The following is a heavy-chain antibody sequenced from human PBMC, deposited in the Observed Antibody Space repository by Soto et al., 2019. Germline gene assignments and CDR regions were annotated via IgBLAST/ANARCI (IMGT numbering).Heavy chain of an antibody. CDR1: GYTFTNYD. Sequence: QVQLVQSGAEVRKPEASVTVSCKASGYTFTNYDINWVRQATGQGLEWMGWMNPNSGDTGCAQKFQGRVTLTGNASLSTAYMELSSLSSDDTAVYYCVSHPRWGPGTLVTVSS. CDR3: VSHPR. V-gene: IGHV1-8*01. J-gene: IGHJ4*02. CDR2: MNPNSGDT.